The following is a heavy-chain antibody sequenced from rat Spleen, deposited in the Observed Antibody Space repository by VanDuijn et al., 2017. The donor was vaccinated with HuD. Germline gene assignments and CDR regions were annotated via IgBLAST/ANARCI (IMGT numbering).Heavy chain of an antibody. D-gene: IGHD1-12*02. CDR2: ITYDGSTT. CDR3: TRQGGTMMLVIRDYFDY. CDR1: GFTFSDYY. V-gene: IGHV5-29*01. Sequence: EVQLVKSGGGLVQPGRSLKLSCAASGFTFSDYYMAWVRQAPAKGLEWVATITYDGSTTYYRDSVKGRFTASRDNAKSSLYLQMNGLRSEDTATYYCTRQGGTMMLVIRDYFDYWGQGVMVTVSS. J-gene: IGHJ2*01.